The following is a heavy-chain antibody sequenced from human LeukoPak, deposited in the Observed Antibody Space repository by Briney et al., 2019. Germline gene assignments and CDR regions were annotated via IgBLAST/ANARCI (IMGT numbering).Heavy chain of an antibody. D-gene: IGHD6-6*01. CDR2: IYYSGST. V-gene: IGHV4-59*01. CDR3: AISSSPEEQFDY. Sequence: SETLSLTCTVSGGSMSNFYWSWIRQPPGKGLEWIGYIYYSGSTNYNPSLRSRVSISVDTSKNQFSLKLTSVSAADTAVYYCAISSSPEEQFDYWGQGILVTVSS. J-gene: IGHJ4*02. CDR1: GGSMSNFY.